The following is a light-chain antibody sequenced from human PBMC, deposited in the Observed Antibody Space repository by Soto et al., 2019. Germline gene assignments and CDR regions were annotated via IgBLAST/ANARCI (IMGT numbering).Light chain of an antibody. Sequence: NFMLTQPHSVSESPGKTVIISCTRSSGSIASNYVQWYQQRPGSSPTTVIYEDNGRPSGVPDRFSGSIDSSSNSASLTISGLKTEDEADYYCQSYDSTNVVFGGGTKLTVL. CDR3: QSYDSTNVV. V-gene: IGLV6-57*01. J-gene: IGLJ2*01. CDR2: EDN. CDR1: SGSIASNY.